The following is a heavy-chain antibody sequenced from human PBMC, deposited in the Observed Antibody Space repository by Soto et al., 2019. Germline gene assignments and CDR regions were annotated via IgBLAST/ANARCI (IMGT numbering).Heavy chain of an antibody. CDR3: AIVVVAATAGQYYFDY. CDR2: IYWDDDK. V-gene: IGHV2-5*02. Sequence: QITLKESGPTLVKPTQTLTLTCTFSGFSLSTSGVGVGWIRQPPGKALEWLALIYWDDDKRYSPSLKSRLTITKDTSKNQVVLTMTNMDPVDTATYYCAIVVVAATAGQYYFDYWGQGTLVTVSS. J-gene: IGHJ4*02. CDR1: GFSLSTSGVG. D-gene: IGHD2-15*01.